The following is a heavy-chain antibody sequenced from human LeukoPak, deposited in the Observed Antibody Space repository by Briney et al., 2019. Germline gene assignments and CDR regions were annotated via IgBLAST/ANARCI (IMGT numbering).Heavy chain of an antibody. V-gene: IGHV4-39*01. CDR3: ARHLDSRGRYFDY. CDR1: GGSISSGSHY. Sequence: SETLSLTCIVSGGSISSGSHYWAWVRQPPGKGLEWVASMLYSGNTYYNPSLKSRVTISVDTSKNQFFLRLSSVTAADTTVYYCARHLDSRGRYFDYWGQGTLVTVSS. CDR2: MLYSGNT. J-gene: IGHJ4*02. D-gene: IGHD3-22*01.